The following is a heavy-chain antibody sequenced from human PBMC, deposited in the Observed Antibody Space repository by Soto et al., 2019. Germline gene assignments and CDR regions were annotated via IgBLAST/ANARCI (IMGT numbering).Heavy chain of an antibody. CDR1: GDSVSSNSAA. Sequence: SQTLSLTCAISGDSVSSNSAAWNWIRQSPSRGLEWLGRTYYRSKWYNDYAVSVKSRITINPDTSKNQFSLQLNSVTPEDTAVYYCARDYYDSSGYQRPNWFDPWGQGTLVTVSS. D-gene: IGHD3-22*01. CDR3: ARDYYDSSGYQRPNWFDP. J-gene: IGHJ5*02. CDR2: TYYRSKWYN. V-gene: IGHV6-1*01.